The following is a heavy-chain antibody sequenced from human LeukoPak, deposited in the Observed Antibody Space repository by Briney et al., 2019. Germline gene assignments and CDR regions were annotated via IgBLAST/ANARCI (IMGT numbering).Heavy chain of an antibody. CDR3: ARSSIAAAGRSAFDI. CDR1: GYTFTSYV. CDR2: ISVYNGNT. J-gene: IGHJ3*02. Sequence: ASVKVSCTASGYTFTSYVISWVRQAPGQELECMGWISVYNGNTKYAQKLHGRVTMTTDTSTSTAYMELRRLRSDDTAVYYCARSSIAAAGRSAFDIWGQGTMVTVSS. D-gene: IGHD6-13*01. V-gene: IGHV1-18*01.